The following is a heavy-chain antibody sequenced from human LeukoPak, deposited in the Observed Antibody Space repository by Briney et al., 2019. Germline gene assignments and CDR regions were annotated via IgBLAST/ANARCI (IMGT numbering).Heavy chain of an antibody. D-gene: IGHD3-22*01. CDR2: IYPGDSDI. CDR3: ARWYSSGYSDY. Sequence: GESLKISCQGSGYSFTSYWMAWVRQMPGKGLEWMGIIYPGDSDIIKSPSFQGQVTISADKSINTAHVQWSSLQGSDTAMYFCARWYSSGYSDYWGQGTLVTVSS. J-gene: IGHJ4*02. CDR1: GYSFTSYW. V-gene: IGHV5-51*01.